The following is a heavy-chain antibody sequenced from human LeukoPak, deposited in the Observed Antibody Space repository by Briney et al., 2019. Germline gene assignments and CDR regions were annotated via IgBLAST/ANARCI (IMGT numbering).Heavy chain of an antibody. CDR2: IHRSGST. V-gene: IGHV4-61*02. CDR3: ARSQRDAFDI. J-gene: IGHJ3*02. CDR1: GGSISSGSYY. Sequence: PSETLSLTCTVSGGSISSGSYYWSWIRQPVGKGLEWIGRIHRSGSTAYNPFVKSRVTISVDTSKNQFSLKLNSVTAADTAVYYCARSQRDAFDIWGQGTMVTVSS.